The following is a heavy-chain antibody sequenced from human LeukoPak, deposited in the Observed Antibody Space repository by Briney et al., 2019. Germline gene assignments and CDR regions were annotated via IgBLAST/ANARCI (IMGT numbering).Heavy chain of an antibody. V-gene: IGHV4-34*01. CDR1: GGSFSGYY. J-gene: IGHJ3*02. CDR3: ARANLGLDAFDI. D-gene: IGHD7-27*01. Sequence: SETLSLTRAVYGGSFSGYYWSWIRQPPGKGLEWIGEINHSGSTNYNPSLKSRVTISVDTSKNQFSLKLSSVTAADTAVYYCARANLGLDAFDIWGQGTMVTVSS. CDR2: INHSGST.